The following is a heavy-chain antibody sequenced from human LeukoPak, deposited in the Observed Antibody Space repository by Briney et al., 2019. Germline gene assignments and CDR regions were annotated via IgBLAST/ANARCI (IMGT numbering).Heavy chain of an antibody. CDR1: GFNFNMFA. CDR3: AKEQRIRHCSEGVCMEGYYFDY. Sequence: GGSLRLSCTGSGFNFNMFAMYWVRQAPGQGLEWVSGLSRGGATTNYADSVKGRSAISRDKSKNMVFLQMNSLRPEDTAVYYCAKEQRIRHCSEGVCMEGYYFDYWGQGTLVTVSS. J-gene: IGHJ4*02. D-gene: IGHD2-8*01. CDR2: LSRGGATT. V-gene: IGHV3-23*01.